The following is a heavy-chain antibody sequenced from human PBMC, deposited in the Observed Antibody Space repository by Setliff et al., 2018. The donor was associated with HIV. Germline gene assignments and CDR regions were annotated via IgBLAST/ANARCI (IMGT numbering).Heavy chain of an antibody. CDR1: DGSVSSTGYY. V-gene: IGHV4-31*03. CDR2: IYYSGST. CDR3: AREKYKFGYQVYFFDS. J-gene: IGHJ4*02. Sequence: PSETLSLTCTVSDGSVSSTGYYWSWLRQHPGKGLEWIGNIYYSGSTNYNPSLKSRLTISLDTSNTQFSLKLSSVTAADTAVYFCAREKYKFGYQVYFFDSWGQGTLVTVSS. D-gene: IGHD5-12*01.